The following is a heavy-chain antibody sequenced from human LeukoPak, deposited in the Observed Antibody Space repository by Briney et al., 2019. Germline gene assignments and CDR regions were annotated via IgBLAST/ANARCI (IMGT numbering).Heavy chain of an antibody. CDR2: IYYSGST. D-gene: IGHD2-15*01. CDR3: ASSFGAADGFDY. J-gene: IGHJ4*02. V-gene: IGHV4-39*01. Sequence: SETLSLTCTVSGGSISSSSYYWGWIRQPPGKGLEWIGSIYYSGSTYYNPSLKSRVTISVDTSKNQFSLKLSSVTAADTAVYYCASSFGAADGFDYWGQGTLVAVSS. CDR1: GGSISSSSYY.